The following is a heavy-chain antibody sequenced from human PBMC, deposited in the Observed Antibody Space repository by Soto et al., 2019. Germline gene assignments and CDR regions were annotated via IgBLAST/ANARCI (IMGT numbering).Heavy chain of an antibody. CDR2: IYYSGST. CDR3: ARLYCSGGSCYYYYYYMDV. Sequence: SETLSLTCTVSGGSISSYYWSWIRQPPGKGLEWIGYIYYSGSTNYNPSLKSRVTISVDTSKNQLSLKLSSVTAADTAVYYCARLYCSGGSCYYYYYYMDVWGKGTTVTVSS. CDR1: GGSISSYY. D-gene: IGHD2-15*01. V-gene: IGHV4-59*01. J-gene: IGHJ6*03.